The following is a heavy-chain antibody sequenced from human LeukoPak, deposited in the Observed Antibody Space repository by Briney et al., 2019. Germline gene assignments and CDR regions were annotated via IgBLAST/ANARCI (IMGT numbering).Heavy chain of an antibody. J-gene: IGHJ5*02. CDR3: ARVDFWSTYYTDNWFDP. CDR1: GGSISNYY. V-gene: IGHV4-4*07. Sequence: SVTLSLTCIVSGGSISNYYWTWIRQPAGKGLEWIGHIYSSGISNYNPSLKSRVSMSMDVSKNQFSLKLNSVTAADTAVYYCARVDFWSTYYTDNWFDPWGQGTLVTVSS. CDR2: IYSSGIS. D-gene: IGHD3-3*01.